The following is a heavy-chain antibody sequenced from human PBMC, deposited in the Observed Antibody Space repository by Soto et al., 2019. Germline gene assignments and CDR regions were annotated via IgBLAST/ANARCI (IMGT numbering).Heavy chain of an antibody. CDR1: GFTFSSYA. V-gene: IGHV3-23*01. J-gene: IGHJ4*02. CDR3: AKDFEPNSGSYYGRTFDY. D-gene: IGHD1-26*01. Sequence: PGWSLRLSCAASGFTFSSYAMSWVRQATGKGLEWVSAISGSGGSTYYADSVKGRFTISRDNSKNTLYLQMNSLRAEDTAVYYCAKDFEPNSGSYYGRTFDYWGQGTLVTVSS. CDR2: ISGSGGST.